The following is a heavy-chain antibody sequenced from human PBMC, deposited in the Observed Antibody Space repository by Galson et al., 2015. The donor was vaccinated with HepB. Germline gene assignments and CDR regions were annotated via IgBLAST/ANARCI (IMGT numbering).Heavy chain of an antibody. CDR1: GFTFSSYG. CDR3: ARGGYGDRTYYYYYGMDV. J-gene: IGHJ6*02. Sequence: SLRLSCAASGFTFSSYGMHWVRQAPGKGLEWVAVISYDGSNKYYADSVKGRFTISRDNSKNTLYLQMNSLRAEDTAVYYCARGGYGDRTYYYYYGMDVWGQGTTVTVS. CDR2: ISYDGSNK. V-gene: IGHV3-30*19. D-gene: IGHD4-17*01.